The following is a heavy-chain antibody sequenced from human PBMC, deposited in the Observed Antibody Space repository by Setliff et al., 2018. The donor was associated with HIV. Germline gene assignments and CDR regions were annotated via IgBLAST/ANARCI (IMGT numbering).Heavy chain of an antibody. CDR2: IYPGDSDA. J-gene: IGHJ6*02. CDR1: GYDVTRYW. D-gene: IGHD2-8*02. Sequence: GESLKISCRASGYDVTRYWIGWVRQMPGQGLEWMGVIYPGDSDARYSPSFQDQVTMSADKSIRTAYLQWSSLKASDTATYYCARHINSYWYGDGMDVWGQGTTVTVSS. CDR3: ARHINSYWYGDGMDV. V-gene: IGHV5-51*01.